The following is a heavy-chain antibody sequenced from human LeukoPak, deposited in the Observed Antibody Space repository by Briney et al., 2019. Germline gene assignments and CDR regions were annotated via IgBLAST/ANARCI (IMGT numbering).Heavy chain of an antibody. CDR1: GGSISSGGYY. Sequence: SQTLSLTCTVSGGSISSGGYYWRWIRQHPGKGLEWIGYIYYSGSTYYNPSLKSRVTISVDTSKNQFSLKLSSVTAADTAVYYCARARYYYDSQNWFDPWGQGTLVTVSS. D-gene: IGHD3-22*01. CDR2: IYYSGST. V-gene: IGHV4-31*03. CDR3: ARARYYYDSQNWFDP. J-gene: IGHJ5*02.